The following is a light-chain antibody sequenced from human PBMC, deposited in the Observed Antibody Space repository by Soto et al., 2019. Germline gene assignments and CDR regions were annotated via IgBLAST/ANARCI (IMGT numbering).Light chain of an antibody. Sequence: EIVLTQSPGTLSLSPGERATLSCRASQSVSSSYLAWYQQKPGQAPRPLIYGASSRAIGIPDRFSGSGSGTDFTLTISRLEPEDCAVYYCQQHGSSPWTFGQGTKVEIK. CDR3: QQHGSSPWT. J-gene: IGKJ1*01. V-gene: IGKV3-20*01. CDR2: GAS. CDR1: QSVSSSY.